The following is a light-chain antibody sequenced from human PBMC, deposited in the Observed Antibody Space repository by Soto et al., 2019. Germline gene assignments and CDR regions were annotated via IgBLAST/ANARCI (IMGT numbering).Light chain of an antibody. J-gene: IGKJ4*01. CDR1: QGISDW. V-gene: IGKV1D-16*01. CDR3: QQYNIYPLT. Sequence: DIQMTQSPSSLSASVGDTVTITCRASQGISDWLAWYQQKPEKAPKSLIYASSSLHSGVPSRFSGSGSGTEFTLTINNLQPEDFATYYCQQYNIYPLTFGGGTKVEIK. CDR2: ASS.